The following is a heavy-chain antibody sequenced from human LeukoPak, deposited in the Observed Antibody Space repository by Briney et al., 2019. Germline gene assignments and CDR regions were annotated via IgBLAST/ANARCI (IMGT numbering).Heavy chain of an antibody. D-gene: IGHD2-2*01. CDR2: IGPGGNT. CDR1: GFTFSSFD. V-gene: IGHV3-13*04. CDR3: ARGHCSSTTSCPTGDYYYFGMDV. Sequence: GGSLRLSCAASGFTFSSFDMHWVRQVTGKGLEWVSGIGPGGNTNHVGSVKGRFTISRENAKNSLHLQMNGLRAGDTAVYYCARGHCSSTTSCPTGDYYYFGMDVWGQGTTVTVSS. J-gene: IGHJ6*02.